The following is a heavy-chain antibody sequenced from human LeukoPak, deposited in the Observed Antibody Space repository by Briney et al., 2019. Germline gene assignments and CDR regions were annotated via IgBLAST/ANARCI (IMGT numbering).Heavy chain of an antibody. CDR3: GNSPEARLAARYYYYGMDV. V-gene: IGHV3-30*18. CDR2: ISHDGTKK. CDR1: SFTFSIYG. D-gene: IGHD6-6*01. Sequence: GGSLRLSCAASSFTFSIYGMQWVRQAPGKGLEWVAVISHDGTKKYYADSVKGRFTISRDNSENTLYLQMNSLKPEDTALYYCGNSPEARLAARYYYYGMDVWGQGTTVTVSS. J-gene: IGHJ6*02.